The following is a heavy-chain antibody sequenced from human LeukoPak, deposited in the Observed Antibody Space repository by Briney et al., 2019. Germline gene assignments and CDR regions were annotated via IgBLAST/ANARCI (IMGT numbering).Heavy chain of an antibody. J-gene: IGHJ4*02. Sequence: ASVKVSCKASGYTFTSYDINWVRQAPGKGLEWMGGFDPEDGETIYAQKFQGRVTMTEDTSTDTAYMELSSLRSEDTAVYYCATSVRAAYCGGDCYSDYWGQGTLVTVSS. CDR2: FDPEDGET. V-gene: IGHV1-24*01. CDR1: GYTFTSYD. CDR3: ATSVRAAYCGGDCYSDY. D-gene: IGHD2-21*02.